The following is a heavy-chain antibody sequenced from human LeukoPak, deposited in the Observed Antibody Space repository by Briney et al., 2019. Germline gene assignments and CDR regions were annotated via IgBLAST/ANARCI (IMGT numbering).Heavy chain of an antibody. CDR2: IHYDGSNK. D-gene: IGHD3-16*02. Sequence: GGSLRLSCAASGFTFSNYGMHWVRQAPGKGLDWVAFIHYDGSNKYYADSVKGRFTISRDNSKNTLFLQMNSLRAEDTAVYYCAKNTISGGHYQYYMDVWGKGTTVTVSS. CDR3: AKNTISGGHYQYYMDV. CDR1: GFTFSNYG. V-gene: IGHV3-30*02. J-gene: IGHJ6*03.